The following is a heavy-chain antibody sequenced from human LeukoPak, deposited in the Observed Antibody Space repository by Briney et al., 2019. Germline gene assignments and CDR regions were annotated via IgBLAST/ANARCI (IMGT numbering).Heavy chain of an antibody. V-gene: IGHV1-18*01. D-gene: IGHD5-18*01. CDR1: GYTSTSYG. CDR2: ISAYNGNT. Sequence: ASVKVSCKASGYTSTSYGISWVRQAPGQGLEWMGWISAYNGNTNYAQKLQGRVTMTTDTSTSTAYMELRSLRAEDTAVYYCAKGGRQLGDYGMDVWGQGTTVTVSS. J-gene: IGHJ6*02. CDR3: AKGGRQLGDYGMDV.